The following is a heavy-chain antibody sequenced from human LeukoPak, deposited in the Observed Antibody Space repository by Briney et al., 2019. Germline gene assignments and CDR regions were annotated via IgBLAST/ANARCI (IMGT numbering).Heavy chain of an antibody. CDR2: IKQDGSDK. Sequence: GGSLTLSCAPSGFMLSSHWMSWVRQARGKRLEWVAYIKQDGSDKYHVDSVKGRFTISRDNAKNSLYLQMNTLRAEDTAVYYCARFVSGDSLDYWGQGTLVTVSS. CDR3: ARFVSGDSLDY. CDR1: GFMLSSHW. D-gene: IGHD7-27*01. J-gene: IGHJ4*02. V-gene: IGHV3-7*04.